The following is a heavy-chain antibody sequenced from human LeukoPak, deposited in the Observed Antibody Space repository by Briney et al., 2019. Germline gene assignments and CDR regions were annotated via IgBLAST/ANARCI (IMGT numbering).Heavy chain of an antibody. J-gene: IGHJ5*02. V-gene: IGHV3-30*04. Sequence: GGSLRLSCAASGFTFSSYAMHWVRQAPGKGLEWVAVISYDGSNKYYAASVKGRFTISRDNSKNTLYLQMNSLRAEDTAVYYCARDPSWNIAAPNWFDPWGQGTLVTVSS. D-gene: IGHD6-13*01. CDR3: ARDPSWNIAAPNWFDP. CDR2: ISYDGSNK. CDR1: GFTFSSYA.